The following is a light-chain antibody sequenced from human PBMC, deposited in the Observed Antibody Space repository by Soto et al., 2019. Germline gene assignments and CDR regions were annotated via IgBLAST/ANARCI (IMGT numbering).Light chain of an antibody. V-gene: IGKV1-8*01. CDR2: GAS. J-gene: IGKJ5*01. CDR3: QQYYSNVPIT. Sequence: AIRMTQSPSSFSASTGDRVTITCRASQGISSYLAWYQQKPGKAPKLLIYGASTLQSGVPSRFSGSGSGTDFTLTISCLQSEDFATYYCQQYYSNVPITFGQGTRLEIK. CDR1: QGISSY.